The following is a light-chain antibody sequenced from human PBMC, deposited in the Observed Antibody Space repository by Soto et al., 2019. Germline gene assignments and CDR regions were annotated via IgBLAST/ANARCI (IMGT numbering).Light chain of an antibody. CDR3: SSYAGNNNYV. CDR2: EVN. CDR1: SSDVGGYKY. V-gene: IGLV2-8*01. J-gene: IGLJ1*01. Sequence: QSVLPQPPSSSGSPGQSVTISCTGTSSDVGGYKYVSWYQQHPGKAPKLMIYEVNKRPSGVPDRFSGSKSGNTASLTVSGLQAEDEADYYCSSYAGNNNYVFGTGTKVTVL.